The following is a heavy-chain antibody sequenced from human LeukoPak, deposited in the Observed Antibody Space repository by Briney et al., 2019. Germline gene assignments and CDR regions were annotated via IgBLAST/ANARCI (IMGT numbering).Heavy chain of an antibody. D-gene: IGHD1-14*01. CDR2: SGSGGST. V-gene: IGHV3-23*01. CDR3: AKPAGIAPYGMDV. Sequence: PGGSLRLSCAASGFTFSSYAMSWVRQAPGKGLEGVSASGSGGSTYYADSVKGRFTISRDNSKNTLYLQMNSLRAEDTAVYYCAKPAGIAPYGMDVWGQGTTVTVSS. J-gene: IGHJ6*02. CDR1: GFTFSSYA.